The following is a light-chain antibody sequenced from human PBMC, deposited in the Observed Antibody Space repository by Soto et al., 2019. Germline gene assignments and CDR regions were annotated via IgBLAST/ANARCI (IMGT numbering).Light chain of an antibody. J-gene: IGKJ3*01. CDR1: QTVSNNH. Sequence: EIVLTQSPGTLSLSLGERATLSCRASQTVSNNHLAWYRQKPGQTPRLLIYGASSRATGIPDRFSGSGSGTDFTFTISRLEPEDFAVYYCHQYGRSTQTFGPGTKVDIK. V-gene: IGKV3-20*01. CDR3: HQYGRSTQT. CDR2: GAS.